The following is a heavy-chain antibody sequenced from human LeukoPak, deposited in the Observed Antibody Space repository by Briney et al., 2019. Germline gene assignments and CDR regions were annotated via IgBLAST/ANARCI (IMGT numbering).Heavy chain of an antibody. CDR1: SVSISSFF. J-gene: IGHJ6*02. CDR3: ARGRGQGLYYGMDV. V-gene: IGHV4-59*01. CDR2: IHYSGDT. D-gene: IGHD3-10*01. Sequence: SETLSLTCSVSSVSISSFFWSWIRQPPGKGLEWIGSIHYSGDTKYNPSLKSRVSLSVDTSKQQFSLRLSSVTAADTAVYYCARGRGQGLYYGMDVWGQGTTVTVSS.